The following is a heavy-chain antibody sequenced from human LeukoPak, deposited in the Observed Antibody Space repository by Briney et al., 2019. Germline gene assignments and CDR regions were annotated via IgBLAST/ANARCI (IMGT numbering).Heavy chain of an antibody. CDR3: ARDLDYYGSGSYIN. Sequence: PETLSLTCTVSGGSISSSSYYWGWIRQPPGKGLEWIGSIYYSGSTYYNPSLKSRVTISVDTSKNQFSLKLSSVTAADTAVYYCARDLDYYGSGSYINWGQGTLVTVSS. J-gene: IGHJ4*02. D-gene: IGHD3-10*01. CDR2: IYYSGST. V-gene: IGHV4-39*07. CDR1: GGSISSSSYY.